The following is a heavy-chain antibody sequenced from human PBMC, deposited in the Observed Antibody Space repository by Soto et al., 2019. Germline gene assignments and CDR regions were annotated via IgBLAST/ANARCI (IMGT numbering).Heavy chain of an antibody. CDR2: IIPIFGTA. Sequence: QVQLVQSGAEVKKPGSSVKVSCKASGGTFSSYAISWVRQAPGQGLEWMGGIIPIFGTANYAQKFQGRVRITADESTSTAYMQLSSLRSEDTAGYYCAISGSYLDAFDIWGQGTMVTVSS. J-gene: IGHJ3*02. CDR1: GGTFSSYA. CDR3: AISGSYLDAFDI. V-gene: IGHV1-69*12. D-gene: IGHD1-26*01.